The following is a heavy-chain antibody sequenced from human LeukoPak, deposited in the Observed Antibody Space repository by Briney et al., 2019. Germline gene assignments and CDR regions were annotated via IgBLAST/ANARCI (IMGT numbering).Heavy chain of an antibody. D-gene: IGHD6-13*01. J-gene: IGHJ4*02. CDR3: ARGAAAGTLYLDY. CDR1: GCLFASYW. Sequence: GGAPEPSCQGPGCLFASYWIGWVRQLPGKGLERVGIIYPGDSDTRYSPSFQGQVTISADKSISTAYLQGSSLTASDTAMYYCARGAAAGTLYLDYWGQGTLVTVSS. CDR2: IYPGDSDT. V-gene: IGHV5-51*01.